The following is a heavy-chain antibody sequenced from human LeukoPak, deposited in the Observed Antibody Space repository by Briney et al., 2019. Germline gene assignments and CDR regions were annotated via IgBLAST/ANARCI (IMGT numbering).Heavy chain of an antibody. Sequence: GGSLRLSCAASGFTVSSNYMSWVRQAPGKGLEWVSVIYSGGSTYYADTVKGRFTISRDNSKNTLYLQMNSLSAEDTAVYYCARDVRFSHNYYYGMDVWGQGTTVTVSS. V-gene: IGHV3-53*01. CDR1: GFTVSSNY. J-gene: IGHJ6*02. CDR2: IYSGGST. CDR3: ARDVRFSHNYYYGMDV. D-gene: IGHD3-3*01.